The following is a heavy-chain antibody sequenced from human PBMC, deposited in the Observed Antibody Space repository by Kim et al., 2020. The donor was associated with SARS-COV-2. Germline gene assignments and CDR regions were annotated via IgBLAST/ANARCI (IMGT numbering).Heavy chain of an antibody. J-gene: IGHJ6*02. Sequence: PSVKVSCKASGNTFAGYYIHWVRQAPGQGLEWMGKMNPKSGDAYAAETFQGRVTMTRDTSITTAYMELSTLTSDDTGVYFCAQERAFCPNRSCYGMDVWGQGTTVSVSS. V-gene: IGHV1-2*02. CDR1: GNTFAGYY. D-gene: IGHD2-8*01. CDR3: AQERAFCPNRSCYGMDV. CDR2: MNPKSGDA.